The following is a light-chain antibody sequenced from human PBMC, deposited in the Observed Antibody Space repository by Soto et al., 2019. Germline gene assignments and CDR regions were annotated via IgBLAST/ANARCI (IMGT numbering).Light chain of an antibody. CDR1: QNIDSY. Sequence: IPIARSPCSPSAHLGDRVPITWWASQNIDSYLNWYQQRPGKAPKLLIHDASNLQSGVPSRFSGSGSGTEFTLTISSLQPDDFATYYCQQSYRTPRTFGQGTKVDIK. V-gene: IGKV1-39*01. CDR2: DAS. CDR3: QQSYRTPRT. J-gene: IGKJ1*01.